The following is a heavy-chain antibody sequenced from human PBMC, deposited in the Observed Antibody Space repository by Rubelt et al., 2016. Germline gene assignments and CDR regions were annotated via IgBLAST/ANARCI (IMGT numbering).Heavy chain of an antibody. CDR1: GFTFSSYS. Sequence: EVQLVESGGGLVESGGSLRLSCAASGFTFSSYSMNWVRQAPGKGLEWVSSISSSRSYIYYADSVKGRIPISRDNAKNSLYLQMNSLRAEDTAVYYCASEGDSGSYYPRWGQGTLVTVSS. D-gene: IGHD1-26*01. V-gene: IGHV3-21*01. J-gene: IGHJ4*02. CDR2: ISSSRSYI. CDR3: ASEGDSGSYYPR.